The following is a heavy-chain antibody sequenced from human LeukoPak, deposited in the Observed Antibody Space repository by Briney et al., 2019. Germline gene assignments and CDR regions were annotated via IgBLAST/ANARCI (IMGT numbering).Heavy chain of an antibody. V-gene: IGHV3-73*01. J-gene: IGHJ3*02. CDR1: GFTFSGSD. D-gene: IGHD3-22*01. Sequence: GGSLKLSCAASGFTFSGSDIHWVRPASGKGLAWVGHSRSKTNKYATRDAASVKGRFTFSRDDSKNTAYIQMNSLKNEDTAVYYCTRHNYDRSGYGAFDIWGQGTMVTVSS. CDR3: TRHNYDRSGYGAFDI. CDR2: SRSKTNKYAT.